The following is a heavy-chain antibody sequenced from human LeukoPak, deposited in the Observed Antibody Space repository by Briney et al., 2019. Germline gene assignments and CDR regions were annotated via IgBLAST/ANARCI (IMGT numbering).Heavy chain of an antibody. CDR1: GFTFSLYW. CDR3: ARYYRGYDRFDS. J-gene: IGHJ4*02. CDR2: INSDGSST. Sequence: GGSLRLFCTASGFTFSLYWVHWVRQAPGKGPVWGSRINSDGSSTAYADAVNGLFTISTDNAKNTLYLQMNSLRAEDTSVYYCARYYRGYDRFDSWGQGTLVTVSS. V-gene: IGHV3-74*01. D-gene: IGHD5-12*01.